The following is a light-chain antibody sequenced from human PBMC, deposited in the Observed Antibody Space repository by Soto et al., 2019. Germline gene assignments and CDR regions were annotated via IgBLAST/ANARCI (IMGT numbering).Light chain of an antibody. V-gene: IGKV3-20*01. CDR1: QSVSSNF. CDR2: GVS. CDR3: QQYANSPIT. J-gene: IGKJ5*01. Sequence: ESVLKQSPGTLSLSPGASATLSCMASQSVSSNFLAWYQQKPGQAPRLLIYGVSSRASGIPDRFFGSGSGTDFTLTINRLEPEDFAVYYCQQYANSPITFGQGTRLDIK.